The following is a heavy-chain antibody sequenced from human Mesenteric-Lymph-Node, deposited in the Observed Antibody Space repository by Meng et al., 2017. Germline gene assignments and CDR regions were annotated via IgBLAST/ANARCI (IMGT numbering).Heavy chain of an antibody. CDR1: GFTFSDYY. Sequence: GGSLRLSCAASGFTFSDYYMSWIRQAPGKGLEWVSYISSSGSTIYYADSVKGRFTISRDNAKNSLYLQINSLRAEDTAVYYCARDVGRFGSGNHDVDYWGQGTLVTVSS. V-gene: IGHV3-11*01. CDR3: ARDVGRFGSGNHDVDY. D-gene: IGHD3-3*01. CDR2: ISSSGSTI. J-gene: IGHJ4*02.